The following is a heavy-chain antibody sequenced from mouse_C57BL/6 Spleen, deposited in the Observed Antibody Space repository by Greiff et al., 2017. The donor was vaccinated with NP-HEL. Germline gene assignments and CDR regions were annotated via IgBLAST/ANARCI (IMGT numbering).Heavy chain of an antibody. CDR3: ARGGENFDY. CDR2: INPNNGGT. Sequence: EVKLQQSGPELVKPGASVKISCKASGYTFTDYYMNWVKQSHGKSLEWIGDINPNNGGTSYNQKFKGKATLTVDKSSSTAYMELRSLTSEDSAVYYCARGGENFDYWGQGTTLTVSS. CDR1: GYTFTDYY. J-gene: IGHJ2*01. V-gene: IGHV1-26*01.